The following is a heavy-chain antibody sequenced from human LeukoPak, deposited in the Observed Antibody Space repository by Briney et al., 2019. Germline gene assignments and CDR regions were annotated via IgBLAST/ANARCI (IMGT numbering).Heavy chain of an antibody. CDR3: ARHPGYELYWFDP. V-gene: IGHV4-39*01. J-gene: IGHJ5*02. CDR1: GFTFSSYSMN. D-gene: IGHD6-13*01. CDR2: MYYSGST. Sequence: GSLRLSCAASGFTFSSYSMNWVRQAPGKGLEWVGSMYYSGSTYYNPSLKSRVTISVDTSKNQFSLKLTSVTAADTAVYYCARHPGYELYWFDPWGQGTLVTVSS.